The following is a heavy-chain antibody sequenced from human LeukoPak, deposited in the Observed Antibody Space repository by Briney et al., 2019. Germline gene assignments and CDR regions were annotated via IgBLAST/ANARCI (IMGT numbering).Heavy chain of an antibody. CDR3: ARLRYSSPRAFDI. CDR1: GFTFSDYY. V-gene: IGHV3-11*01. J-gene: IGHJ3*02. Sequence: GGSLRLSCAASGFTFSDYYMSWIRQAPGKGLEWVSYISSSGSTIYYADSVKGRFTISRDNAKNSLYLQMNSLRAEDTAVYYCARLRYSSPRAFDIWGQGTMVTVSS. CDR2: ISSSGSTI. D-gene: IGHD6-13*01.